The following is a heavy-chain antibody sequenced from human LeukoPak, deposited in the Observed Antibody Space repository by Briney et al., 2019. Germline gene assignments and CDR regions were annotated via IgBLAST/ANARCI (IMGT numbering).Heavy chain of an antibody. CDR3: ARGGNGWSLNNYFDS. D-gene: IGHD6-19*01. J-gene: IGHJ4*02. Sequence: GGSLRLSCAASGFTFNTYHIHWVRQAPDKGLEWVAVMSYDGNNAYYADSVKGRFTVSRDNSQNTLYLQMYSLRIEHTAVYHCARGGNGWSLNNYFDSWGQGTLVTVSS. CDR2: MSYDGNNA. V-gene: IGHV3-30-3*01. CDR1: GFTFNTYH.